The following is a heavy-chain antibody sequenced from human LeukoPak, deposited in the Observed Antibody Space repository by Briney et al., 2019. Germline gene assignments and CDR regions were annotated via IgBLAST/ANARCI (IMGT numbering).Heavy chain of an antibody. Sequence: PGGSLRLSCAASGFTFSSYWMSWVRQAPGKGLERVANINQNGSEIYYVDSVKGRFTISRDNAKNSLYLQMNTLRAEDTALYYCARGTGIAGRAFDIWGQGTMVTVSS. CDR3: ARGTGIAGRAFDI. D-gene: IGHD6-13*01. J-gene: IGHJ3*02. V-gene: IGHV3-7*01. CDR1: GFTFSSYW. CDR2: INQNGSEI.